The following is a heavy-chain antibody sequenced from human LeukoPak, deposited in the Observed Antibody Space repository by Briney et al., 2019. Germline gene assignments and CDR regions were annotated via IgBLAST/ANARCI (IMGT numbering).Heavy chain of an antibody. Sequence: CXASGFTFSTYGMSWVRQAPGKGLEWVSGISGSGGSRFYTDSVKGRFTISRDNSKNTLYLQMNRLRAEDTAVYYCAKLREWELPDLFDYWGQGTLVTVSS. CDR3: AKLREWELPDLFDY. D-gene: IGHD1-26*01. V-gene: IGHV3-23*01. CDR2: ISGSGGSR. CDR1: GFTFSTYG. J-gene: IGHJ4*02.